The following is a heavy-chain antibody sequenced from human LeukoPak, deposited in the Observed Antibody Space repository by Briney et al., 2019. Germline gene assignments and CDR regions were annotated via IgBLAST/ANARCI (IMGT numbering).Heavy chain of an antibody. D-gene: IGHD4-17*01. CDR3: ARDYADYVGYFFFDY. CDR1: GFTFSSFA. Sequence: PGGSLRLSCEASGFTFSSFAMTWVRQAPGKGLEWVSSISGGGGTTYYADSAKGRFTISRDNSQNTLYLQMNSLRAEDTAVYYCARDYADYVGYFFFDYWGQGTLVTVSS. CDR2: ISGGGGTT. J-gene: IGHJ4*02. V-gene: IGHV3-23*01.